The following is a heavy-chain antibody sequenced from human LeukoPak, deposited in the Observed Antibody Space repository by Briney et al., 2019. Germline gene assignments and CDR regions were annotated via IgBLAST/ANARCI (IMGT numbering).Heavy chain of an antibody. V-gene: IGHV3-48*03. CDR1: GFTFSSYE. CDR2: ISSSGSTI. CDR3: ARGDYGDYYYYMDV. Sequence: GGSLRLSCAASGFTFSSYEMNWVRQAPGKGLEWVSYISSSGSTIYYADSVKGRFTISRDNAKNSLYLQMNSLRAEDTALYYCARGDYGDYYYYMDVWGKGTTVTVSS. D-gene: IGHD4-17*01. J-gene: IGHJ6*03.